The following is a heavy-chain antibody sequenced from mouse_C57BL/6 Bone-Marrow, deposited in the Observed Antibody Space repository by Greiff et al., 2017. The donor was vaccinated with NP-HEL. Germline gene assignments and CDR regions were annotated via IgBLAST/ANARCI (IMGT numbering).Heavy chain of an antibody. Sequence: VQLQQSGPELVKPGASVKISCKASGYAFSSSWMNWVKQRPGKGLEWIGRIYPGDGDTNYNGKFKGKATLTADKSSSTAYMQLSSLTSEDSAVYFCARSVYYDYPYSYAMDCWGQGTSVTVSS. CDR2: IYPGDGDT. J-gene: IGHJ4*01. CDR3: ARSVYYDYPYSYAMDC. D-gene: IGHD2-4*01. CDR1: GYAFSSSW. V-gene: IGHV1-82*01.